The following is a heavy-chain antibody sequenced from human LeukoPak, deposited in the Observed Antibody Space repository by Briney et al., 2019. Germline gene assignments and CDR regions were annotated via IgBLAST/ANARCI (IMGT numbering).Heavy chain of an antibody. CDR1: GFSFSRYT. Sequence: GGSLRLSCAASGFSFSRYTMSWVRQAPGKGLEWVSAISGSGGSTYYADPVKGRFTISRDNSKNTLYLQMNSLRAEDTAVYYCAKKGIAAAPGPYFDYWGQGTLVTVSS. D-gene: IGHD6-13*01. CDR2: ISGSGGST. CDR3: AKKGIAAAPGPYFDY. J-gene: IGHJ4*02. V-gene: IGHV3-23*01.